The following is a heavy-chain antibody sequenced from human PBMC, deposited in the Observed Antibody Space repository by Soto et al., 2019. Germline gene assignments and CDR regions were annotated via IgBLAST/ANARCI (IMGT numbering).Heavy chain of an antibody. V-gene: IGHV4-59*01. CDR3: ARVRHGCFTQYFDP. D-gene: IGHD3-10*01. J-gene: IGHJ5*02. Sequence: PSETLSLTCVVSGGSTASYYCRWIRQLPGKGLEWNAYTSYAANTNYNPSLKSRVTLSLDPSKNQLSLKLTSLTAAATAVITCARVRHGCFTQYFDPWGQGTLGTVSS. CDR1: GGSTASYY. CDR2: TSYAANT.